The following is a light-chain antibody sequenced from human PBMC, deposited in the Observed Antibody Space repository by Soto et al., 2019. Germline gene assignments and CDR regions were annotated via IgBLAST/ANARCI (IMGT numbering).Light chain of an antibody. J-gene: IGLJ1*01. V-gene: IGLV2-14*01. CDR3: SSYTSSSFYV. CDR2: EVS. CDR1: SSDVGGYNY. Sequence: QSALTQPASVSGSPGQSITISCTGTSSDVGGYNYVSWYQQHPGKAPKLMIYEVSNQPSGGSNRFSGSKSGNTASLTISGLQAEDEADYYCSSYTSSSFYVFGTGTKVTV.